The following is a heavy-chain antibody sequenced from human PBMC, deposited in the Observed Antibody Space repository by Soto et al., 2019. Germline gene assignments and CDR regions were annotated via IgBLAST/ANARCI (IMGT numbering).Heavy chain of an antibody. J-gene: IGHJ4*02. V-gene: IGHV3-74*01. CDR3: TKDTFGGRDS. CDR1: GIDLSIYW. D-gene: IGHD2-15*01. CDR2: INPESTTI. Sequence: EAQLVESGGGLVQPGGSLRLSCTGSGIDLSIYWMHWVRQAPGKGLVWVSRINPESTTISYADSVKGRFTISRDNAENTLFLHMNSLSAEDTGVYYCTKDTFGGRDSWGQATLVTVSS.